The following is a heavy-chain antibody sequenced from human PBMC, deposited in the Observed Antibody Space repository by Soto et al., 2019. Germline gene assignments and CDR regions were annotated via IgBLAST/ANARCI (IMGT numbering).Heavy chain of an antibody. CDR2: FYYSGST. Sequence: QLQLQESGPGLVKPSEGRSLTCTDSDGSISSTSYYWVWIRQPPGKGLEWIGSFYYSGSTYYNPSLKSRVTISVDTSENHFSLRLSSVTAADTAVYYCARQVVDGTVAGAGSLDYWGQGTLVTVSS. D-gene: IGHD6-19*01. J-gene: IGHJ4*02. CDR3: ARQVVDGTVAGAGSLDY. CDR1: DGSISSTSYY. V-gene: IGHV4-39*01.